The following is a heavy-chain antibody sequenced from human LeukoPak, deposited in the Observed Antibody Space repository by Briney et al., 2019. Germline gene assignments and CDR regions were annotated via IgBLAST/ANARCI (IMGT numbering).Heavy chain of an antibody. CDR3: ARKTSSGPFDS. CDR1: GFTFSSYA. D-gene: IGHD3-22*01. J-gene: IGHJ5*01. CDR2: ITSTDST. Sequence: PGGSLRLSCAASGFTFSSYAMHWVRQAPGKGREWVSTITSTDSTYYADSVKGRFTISRDNSKNTLYLQMDSLRADDAAVYYCARKTSSGPFDSWGQGTLVTVSS. V-gene: IGHV3-23*01.